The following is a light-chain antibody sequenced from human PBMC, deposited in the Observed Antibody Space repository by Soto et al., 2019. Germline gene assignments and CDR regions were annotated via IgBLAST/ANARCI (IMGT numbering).Light chain of an antibody. CDR1: QNINSW. V-gene: IGKV1-5*01. CDR2: DAS. CDR3: QQYNNYMWT. Sequence: DIQMTQSPSTLSASVGDRVTITCRASQNINSWLAWFQQKPGKAPKLLMYDASSLESGVTSRFSVSGSGTEFTLTISILQPNDFATYYCQQYNNYMWTFGQGTKVEIK. J-gene: IGKJ1*01.